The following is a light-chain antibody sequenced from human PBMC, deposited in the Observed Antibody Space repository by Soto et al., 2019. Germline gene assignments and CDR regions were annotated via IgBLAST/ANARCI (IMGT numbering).Light chain of an antibody. CDR2: AAS. Sequence: DIQMTQSPSSLSASVGDIVTITCRASQSINSYLNWYQQKPGKAPKLLIYAASSLQSGVPSRFSGSGSEADFTLTISSLQPEDFATYYCQQSYSFPRTFGQGTKVEIK. CDR1: QSINSY. J-gene: IGKJ1*01. CDR3: QQSYSFPRT. V-gene: IGKV1-39*01.